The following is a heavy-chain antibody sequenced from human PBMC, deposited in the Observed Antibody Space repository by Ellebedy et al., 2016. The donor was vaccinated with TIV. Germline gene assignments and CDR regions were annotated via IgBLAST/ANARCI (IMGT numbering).Heavy chain of an antibody. CDR3: ARDLGLLWFGELFARTGMDV. Sequence: ASVKVSXXASGYTFTSYGISWVRQAPGQGLEWMGWISAYNGNTNYAQKLQGRVTMTTDTSTSTAYMELRSLRSDDTAVYYCARDLGLLWFGELFARTGMDVWGQGTTVTVSS. CDR1: GYTFTSYG. J-gene: IGHJ6*02. V-gene: IGHV1-18*01. CDR2: ISAYNGNT. D-gene: IGHD3-10*01.